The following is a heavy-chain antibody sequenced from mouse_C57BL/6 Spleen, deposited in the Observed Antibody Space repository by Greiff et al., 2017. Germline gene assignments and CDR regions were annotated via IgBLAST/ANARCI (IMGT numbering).Heavy chain of an antibody. V-gene: IGHV1-69*01. D-gene: IGHD2-3*01. CDR3: ARDGYYSLYFDV. J-gene: IGHJ1*03. Sequence: VQLQQSGAELVMPGASVKLSCKASGYTFTSYWMHWVKQRHGQGLEWIGEIDPSDSYTNYNQKFKGKSTFTVDKSSSTAYMQLSSLTSEDSAVYYCARDGYYSLYFDVWGTGTTVTVSS. CDR2: IDPSDSYT. CDR1: GYTFTSYW.